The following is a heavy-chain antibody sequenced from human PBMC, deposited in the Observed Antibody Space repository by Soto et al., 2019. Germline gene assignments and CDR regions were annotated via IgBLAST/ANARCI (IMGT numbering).Heavy chain of an antibody. D-gene: IGHD6-19*01. J-gene: IGHJ6*03. CDR3: ANIAVAGTYYMDV. Sequence: GGSLRLSCAASGFTFSSYCMHWVRQAPGKGLEWVAVISYDGSNKYYADSVKGRFTISRDNSKNTLYLQMNSLRAEDTAVYYCANIAVAGTYYMDVWGKGTTVTVSS. V-gene: IGHV3-30*18. CDR2: ISYDGSNK. CDR1: GFTFSSYC.